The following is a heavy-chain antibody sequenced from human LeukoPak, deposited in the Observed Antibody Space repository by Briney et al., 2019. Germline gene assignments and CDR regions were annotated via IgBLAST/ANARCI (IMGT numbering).Heavy chain of an antibody. CDR2: IRYDGSNK. J-gene: IGHJ4*02. D-gene: IGHD6-6*01. CDR3: AKDKYSSSSVFDY. Sequence: GSLRLSCAASGFTFSSYGMHWVRQAPGKGLEWVAFIRYDGSNKYYADSVKGRFTISRDNSKNTLYLQMNSLRAEDTAVYYCAKDKYSSSSVFDYWGQGTLVTVSS. CDR1: GFTFSSYG. V-gene: IGHV3-30*02.